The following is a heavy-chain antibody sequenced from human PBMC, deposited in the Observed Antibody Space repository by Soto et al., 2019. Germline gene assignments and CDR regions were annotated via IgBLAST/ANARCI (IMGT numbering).Heavy chain of an antibody. CDR2: IYPGDSDT. J-gene: IGHJ6*02. CDR3: ARLGRWHSKLDYVYYYYYGMDV. D-gene: IGHD1-1*01. CDR1: GYSFTSYW. Sequence: GESLKISCKGSGYSFTSYWIGWVRQMPGKGLEWMGIIYPGDSDTRYSPSFQGQVTISADKSISTAYLQWSSLKASDTAMYYCARLGRWHSKLDYVYYYYYGMDVWGQGTTVTVSS. V-gene: IGHV5-51*01.